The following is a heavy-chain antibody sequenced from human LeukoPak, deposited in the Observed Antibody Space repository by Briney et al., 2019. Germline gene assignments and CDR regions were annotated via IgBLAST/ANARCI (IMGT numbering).Heavy chain of an antibody. J-gene: IGHJ4*02. Sequence: GASVKVSCKTSGYTLATYAVSWVRQAPGQGLEWMGWISAFNGKTSCAQKLQGRVTLTTDPSTSTAYMDLRSLRSDDTAVYYCISYYCDSSGFYYGDQAGDHHWGQGTLVTVSS. CDR1: GYTLATYA. CDR2: ISAFNGKT. D-gene: IGHD3-22*01. V-gene: IGHV1-18*01. CDR3: ISYYCDSSGFYYGDQAGDHH.